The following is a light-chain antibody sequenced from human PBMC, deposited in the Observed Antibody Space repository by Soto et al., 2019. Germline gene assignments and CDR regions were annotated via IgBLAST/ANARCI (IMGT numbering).Light chain of an antibody. Sequence: IVLMQSPGTLSLSPGERATLSCRASQSGADDYIAWYQQKPDQAPRLLIYGATIMATGIPDRFSGSGSWTDYTLTISRLEPEDFAVYFCQQYGSSPTSFGKGTQLDI. CDR3: QQYGSSPTS. J-gene: IGKJ2*01. V-gene: IGKV3-20*01. CDR2: GAT. CDR1: QSGADDY.